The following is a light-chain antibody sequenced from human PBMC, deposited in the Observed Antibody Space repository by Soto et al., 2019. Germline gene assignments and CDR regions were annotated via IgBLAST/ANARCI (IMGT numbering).Light chain of an antibody. CDR3: CSYAGSYTYV. CDR1: SSDVGGYNY. J-gene: IGLJ1*01. CDR2: DVS. V-gene: IGLV2-11*01. Sequence: QSVLTQPRSVSGSPGQSVTISCTGTSSDVGGYNYVSWYQQHPGKAPKLMIYDVSQRPSGVTDRFSGSRSGNTASLTISGLQAEDEADYYCCSYAGSYTYVFGAGTQLTVL.